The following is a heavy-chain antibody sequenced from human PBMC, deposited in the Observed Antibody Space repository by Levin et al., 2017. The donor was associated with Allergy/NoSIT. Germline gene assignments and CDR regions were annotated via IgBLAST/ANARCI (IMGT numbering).Heavy chain of an antibody. CDR1: GYTFTSYG. V-gene: IGHV1-18*01. CDR2: ISAYNGNT. D-gene: IGHD3-3*01. Sequence: ASVKVSCKASGYTFTSYGISWVRQAPGQGLEWMGWISAYNGNTNYAQKLQGRVTMTTDTSTSTAYMELRSLRSDDTAVYYCARDSWSYDFWSGYYPVYYYDYGMDVWGQGTTVTVSS. J-gene: IGHJ6*02. CDR3: ARDSWSYDFWSGYYPVYYYDYGMDV.